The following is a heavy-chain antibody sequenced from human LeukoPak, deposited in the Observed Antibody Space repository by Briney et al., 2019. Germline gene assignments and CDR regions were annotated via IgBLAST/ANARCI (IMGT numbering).Heavy chain of an antibody. CDR1: GFTFSSYA. CDR3: AKDLRYYYDSSGYYLPYFDL. CDR2: ISGRGDGT. V-gene: IGHV3-23*01. D-gene: IGHD3-22*01. Sequence: GGSLRLSCAASGFTFSSYAMSWVRQAPGKGLEWVSAISGRGDGTYYADSVKGRFTISRDNSKNTLYLQMNSLRAEDAAVYYCAKDLRYYYDSSGYYLPYFDLWGQGTLVTVSS. J-gene: IGHJ4*02.